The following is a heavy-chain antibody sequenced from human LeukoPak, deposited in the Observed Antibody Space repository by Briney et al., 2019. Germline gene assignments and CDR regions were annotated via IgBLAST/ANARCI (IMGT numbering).Heavy chain of an antibody. Sequence: SETLSLTCAVSGYSISSGYYWGWIRQPPGKGLEWIGSIHHSGSTYYNPSLKSRVTISVDTSRNQFSLKLSSVTAADTAVYYCARHFSRGNWFDPWGQGTLVTVSS. D-gene: IGHD3-3*02. CDR3: ARHFSRGNWFDP. CDR2: IHHSGST. V-gene: IGHV4-38-2*01. J-gene: IGHJ5*02. CDR1: GYSISSGYY.